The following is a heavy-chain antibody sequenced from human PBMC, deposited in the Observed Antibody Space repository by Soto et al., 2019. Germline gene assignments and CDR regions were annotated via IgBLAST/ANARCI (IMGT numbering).Heavy chain of an antibody. CDR3: SRVVVVIPPGYYYAMDV. CDR2: ITSSSDTI. J-gene: IGHJ6*02. D-gene: IGHD3-22*01. Sequence: GGSLRLSCAASGFTFSSFHMNWVRQAPGRGLEWVAYITSSSDTIYYSDSVKGRFTISRDNGKNSLFLQMNSLRDEDTAVYYCSRVVVVIPPGYYYAMDVWGQGTTVTVSS. CDR1: GFTFSSFH. V-gene: IGHV3-48*02.